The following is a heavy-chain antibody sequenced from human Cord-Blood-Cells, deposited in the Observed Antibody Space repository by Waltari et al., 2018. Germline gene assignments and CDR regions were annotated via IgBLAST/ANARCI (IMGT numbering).Heavy chain of an antibody. V-gene: IGHV2-5*02. CDR2: IYWDDDK. CDR3: AHCEYSSSLIPFDY. D-gene: IGHD6-6*01. J-gene: IGHJ4*02. CDR1: GFSLSTSGVG. Sequence: QITLKESGPTLVKPTQTLTLTCTFSGFSLSTSGVGVGWIRQPPGKALEWLALIYWDDDKRYSPSLKSRLTITKDTSKNQVVLTMTNMDPVDTATYYYAHCEYSSSLIPFDYWGQGTLVTVSS.